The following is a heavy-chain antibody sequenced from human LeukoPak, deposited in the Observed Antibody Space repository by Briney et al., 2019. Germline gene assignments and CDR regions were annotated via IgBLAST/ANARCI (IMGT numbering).Heavy chain of an antibody. V-gene: IGHV4-39*01. Sequence: SETLSLTCTVSGGSISSSSYYWGWIRQPPGQGLEWIGSIYYSGSTYYNPSLKSRVTISVDTSKNQFSLKLSSVTAADTAVYYCARRSGYSSGWLDAFDIWGQGTMVTVSS. CDR2: IYYSGST. CDR3: ARRSGYSSGWLDAFDI. CDR1: GGSISSSSYY. D-gene: IGHD6-19*01. J-gene: IGHJ3*02.